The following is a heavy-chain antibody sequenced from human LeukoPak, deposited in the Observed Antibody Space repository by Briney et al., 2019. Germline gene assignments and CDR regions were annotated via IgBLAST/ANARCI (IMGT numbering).Heavy chain of an antibody. Sequence: PSETLSLTCTVSGYSISSDYYWGWIRQPPGKGLEWIGSIFHRGNTYYNPSLKSRVTISVDTSKNQFSLRLSSVTAADTAVYYRARGGDDYLWEGWLDPWGPGTLVTVSS. CDR1: GYSISSDYY. J-gene: IGHJ5*02. CDR3: ARGGDDYLWEGWLDP. CDR2: IFHRGNT. V-gene: IGHV4-38-2*02. D-gene: IGHD3-16*01.